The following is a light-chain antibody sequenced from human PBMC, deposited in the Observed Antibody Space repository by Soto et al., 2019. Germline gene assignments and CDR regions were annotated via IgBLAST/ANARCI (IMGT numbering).Light chain of an antibody. J-gene: IGLJ2*01. CDR1: SSNIGNNY. V-gene: IGLV1-51*01. CDR2: DND. CDR3: ATWDRSLSVGV. Sequence: QAVVTQPPSVSAAPGQKVTISCSGSSSNIGNNYVFWYQQLPGTAPKLLIYDNDKRPSGIPDRFSGSKSGTSATLGITGLQTGDEAEYYCATWDRSLSVGVFGGGTKLTVL.